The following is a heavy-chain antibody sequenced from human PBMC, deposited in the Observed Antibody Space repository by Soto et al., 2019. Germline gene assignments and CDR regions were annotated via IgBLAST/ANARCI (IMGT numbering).Heavy chain of an antibody. V-gene: IGHV3-15*07. D-gene: IGHD3-3*01. CDR2: IKSKTDGGTT. CDR3: TTDRPSPDFGVVIMLDY. CDR1: GFTFSNAW. Sequence: GGSLRLSCAASGFTFSNAWMNWVRQAPGKGLEWVGRIKSKTDGGTTDYAAPVKGRFTISRDDSKNTLYLQMNSLKTEDTAVYYCTTDRPSPDFGVVIMLDYWGQGTLVTVSS. J-gene: IGHJ4*02.